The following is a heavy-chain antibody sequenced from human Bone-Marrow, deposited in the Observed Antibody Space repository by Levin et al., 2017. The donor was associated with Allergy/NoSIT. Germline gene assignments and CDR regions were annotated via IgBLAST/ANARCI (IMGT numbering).Heavy chain of an antibody. J-gene: IGHJ4*02. V-gene: IGHV3-66*04. D-gene: IGHD4-11*01. CDR1: AFTVSNNY. CDR3: AGHTEGDC. Sequence: GESLKISCAASAFTVSNNYMSWVRQAPGKGLEWVALIYSAGSIRYADSVKGRFTVSRDNSKNTLFLQMSSLRVEDTAVYYCAGHTEGDCWGQGALVTVSS. CDR2: IYSAGSI.